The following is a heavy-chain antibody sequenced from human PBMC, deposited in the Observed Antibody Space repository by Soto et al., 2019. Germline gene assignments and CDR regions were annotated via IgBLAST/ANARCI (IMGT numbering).Heavy chain of an antibody. CDR1: GGTFSSYA. D-gene: IGHD2-2*01. Sequence: QVQLVQSGAEVKKPGSSVKVSCKASGGTFSSYAISWVRQAPGQGLEWMGGIIPISGTANYAQKFQGRVTITADESTSIAYMELSSRRSEDTAVYYCARSQGSSTSLEIYYYYYYGMDVWGQGTTVTVSS. V-gene: IGHV1-69*01. CDR3: ARSQGSSTSLEIYYYYYYGMDV. CDR2: IIPISGTA. J-gene: IGHJ6*02.